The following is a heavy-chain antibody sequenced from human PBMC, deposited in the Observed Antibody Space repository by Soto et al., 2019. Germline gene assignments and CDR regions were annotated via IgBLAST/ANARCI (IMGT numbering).Heavy chain of an antibody. Sequence: QVQLQESGPGLLKPSETLSLTCAVSGASVNTDNWWSWVRQSPGKGLEWIGGVHHNGSTDYNPSLKRRLTISLDKSKNQFSLRLNSVTAADAAMYFCARRGAGILWFGERPWGRGALVTVSS. CDR1: GASVNTDNW. J-gene: IGHJ4*02. V-gene: IGHV4-4*02. D-gene: IGHD3-10*01. CDR3: ARRGAGILWFGERP. CDR2: VHHNGST.